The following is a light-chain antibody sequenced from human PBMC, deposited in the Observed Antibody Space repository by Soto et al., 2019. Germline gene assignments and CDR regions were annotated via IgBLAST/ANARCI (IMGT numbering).Light chain of an antibody. CDR1: QSVSSY. Sequence: ETVLTQSPATLSLSPGERATLSCKASQSVSSYLAWYQQKPGQAPRLLIYDASNRATGIPARFSGSGSGTDFTLTISSLEPEDFAVYYCQQRSNWISFGQGTRLENK. CDR2: DAS. J-gene: IGKJ5*01. V-gene: IGKV3-11*01. CDR3: QQRSNWIS.